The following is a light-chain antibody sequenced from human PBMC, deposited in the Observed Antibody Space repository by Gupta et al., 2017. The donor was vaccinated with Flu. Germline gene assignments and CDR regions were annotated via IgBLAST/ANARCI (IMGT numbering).Light chain of an antibody. CDR3: CSYVGTSSSYV. CDR2: DVN. Sequence: QYALTQPASASGSPRQPLTISCAGHSSDVGGYNLVSWYQQHPGKAPKVLIYDVNKRPSGVSNRFSASKSGNTASLTISGLQAEDEADYYCCSYVGTSSSYVFGTGTKVTVL. V-gene: IGLV2-23*02. CDR1: SSDVGGYNL. J-gene: IGLJ1*01.